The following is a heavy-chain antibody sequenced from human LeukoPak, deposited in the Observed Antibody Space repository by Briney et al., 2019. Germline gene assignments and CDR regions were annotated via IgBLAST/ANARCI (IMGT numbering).Heavy chain of an antibody. D-gene: IGHD3-22*01. CDR2: INPNSGGT. CDR3: ATYDYYDSSGYDY. V-gene: IGHV1-2*02. Sequence: ASVKVSGKASGYTFTGYYMHWVRQAPGRGLEWMGWINPNSGGTNYAQKFQGRVTMTRDTSISTAYMELSRLRSDDTAVYYCATYDYYDSSGYDYWGQGTLVTVSS. J-gene: IGHJ4*02. CDR1: GYTFTGYY.